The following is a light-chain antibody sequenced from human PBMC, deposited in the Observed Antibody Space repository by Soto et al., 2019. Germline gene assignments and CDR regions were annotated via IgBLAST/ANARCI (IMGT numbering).Light chain of an antibody. J-gene: IGLJ2*01. CDR2: DTS. V-gene: IGLV7-46*01. CDR3: LLYCSGARE. CDR1: TGAVTRGHY. Sequence: QAVVTQEPSLTVSPGGTVILTCASSTGAVTRGHYPFWFQQKPGQAPRTLIYDTSNKHSWTPVRFSGSLLGGKAALTLSGAQTEDEAEYYRLLYCSGAREFGGGTKLTVL.